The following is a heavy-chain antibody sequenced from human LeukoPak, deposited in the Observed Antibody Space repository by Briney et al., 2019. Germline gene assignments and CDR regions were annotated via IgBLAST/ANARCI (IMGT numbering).Heavy chain of an antibody. Sequence: ASVKVSCKASANTFTDFYMHWVRQAPGQGLEWMGIFNPAGGRTSFAQKFQGRFTISRDNAKNSLFLQINSLRAEDTAVYYCANGGTYSSGPWGQGTLVTVSS. CDR2: FNPAGGRT. CDR3: ANGGTYSSGP. J-gene: IGHJ5*02. V-gene: IGHV1-46*01. CDR1: ANTFTDFY. D-gene: IGHD3-22*01.